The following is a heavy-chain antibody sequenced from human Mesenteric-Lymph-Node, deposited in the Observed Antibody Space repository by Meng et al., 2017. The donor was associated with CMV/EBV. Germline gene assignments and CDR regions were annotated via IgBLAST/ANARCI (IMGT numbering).Heavy chain of an antibody. V-gene: IGHV3-74*01. CDR2: INTDGSST. D-gene: IGHD6-6*01. CDR1: GFTFSSYW. Sequence: GGSLRLSCAASGFTFSSYWMHWVRQVPGKGLVWVPRINTDGSSTSYADSVKGRFTISRDNAKNTLYLQMNSLRAEDTAVYYCASLGSSSTFDIWGQGTMVTVSS. J-gene: IGHJ3*02. CDR3: ASLGSSSTFDI.